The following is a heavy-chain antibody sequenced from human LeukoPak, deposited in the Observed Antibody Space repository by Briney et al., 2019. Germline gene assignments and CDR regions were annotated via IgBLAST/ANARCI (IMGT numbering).Heavy chain of an antibody. CDR2: IIPIFGTA. J-gene: IGHJ4*02. V-gene: IGHV1-69*13. D-gene: IGHD3-3*01. Sequence: ASVKVSCKASGYTFTSYGISWVRQVPGQGLEWMGGIIPIFGTANYAQKFQGRVTITADESTSTAYMELSSLRSEDTAVYYCARDGDYDFWSGYSDYWGQGTLVTVSS. CDR3: ARDGDYDFWSGYSDY. CDR1: GYTFTSYG.